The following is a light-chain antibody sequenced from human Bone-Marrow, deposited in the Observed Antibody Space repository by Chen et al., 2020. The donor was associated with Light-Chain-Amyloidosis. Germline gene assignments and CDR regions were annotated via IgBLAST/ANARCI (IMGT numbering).Light chain of an antibody. V-gene: IGKV3-11*01. CDR1: QSVSSY. CDR2: AAS. J-gene: IGKJ3*01. CDR3: QQRSNWPPGFT. Sequence: EIVLTYSPATLSLSPGERATLSCRASQSVSSYLAWYQQKPGQAPRLLMYAASNRATGIPARFSGSGSGTDFTLTISSLEPEDFAVYYCQQRSNWPPGFTFGPGTKVDIK.